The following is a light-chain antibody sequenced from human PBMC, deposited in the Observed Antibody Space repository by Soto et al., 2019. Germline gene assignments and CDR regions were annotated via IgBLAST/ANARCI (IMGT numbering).Light chain of an antibody. V-gene: IGLV1-44*01. CDR2: TNN. CDR1: SSNIGSNT. CDR3: AAWDDSLNGRV. J-gene: IGLJ3*02. Sequence: LTQPPSTSGTPGQRVTISCSGSSSNIGSNTVNWYQQLPGTAPKLLIYTNNQRPSGVPDRFSGSKSGTSASLAISGLRSEDEADYYCAAWDDSLNGRVFGGGTKLTVL.